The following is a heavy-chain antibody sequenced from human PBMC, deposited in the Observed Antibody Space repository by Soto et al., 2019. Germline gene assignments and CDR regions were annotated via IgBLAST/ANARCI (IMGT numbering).Heavy chain of an antibody. CDR3: ARCPTRRYCSSTSSLKGVKYYYYGMDV. CDR2: INHSGST. Sequence: WETLSLTCAVYGGSFSGYYWSWIRQPPGRGLEWIGEINHSGSTNYNPSLKGRVTISVDTSKNQFSLKQSSVTAADTAVYYCARCPTRRYCSSTSSLKGVKYYYYGMDVWGQGTTVTAP. D-gene: IGHD2-2*01. J-gene: IGHJ6*02. V-gene: IGHV4-34*01. CDR1: GGSFSGYY.